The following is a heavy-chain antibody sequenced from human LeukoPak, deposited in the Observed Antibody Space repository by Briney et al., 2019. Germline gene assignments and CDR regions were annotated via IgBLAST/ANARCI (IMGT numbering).Heavy chain of an antibody. Sequence: PGGSLRLSCEASGFSLTNYGMDWVRQAPGKGLEWVANIKQDGSEKYYVDSVKGRFTISRDNAKNSLYLQMNSLRAEDTAVYYCARGDSGYDYAFDIWGQGTMVTVSS. CDR3: ARGDSGYDYAFDI. J-gene: IGHJ3*02. D-gene: IGHD5-12*01. V-gene: IGHV3-7*01. CDR1: GFSLTNYG. CDR2: IKQDGSEK.